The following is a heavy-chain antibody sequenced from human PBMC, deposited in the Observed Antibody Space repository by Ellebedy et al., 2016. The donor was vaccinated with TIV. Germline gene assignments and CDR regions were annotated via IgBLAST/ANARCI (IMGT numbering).Heavy chain of an antibody. D-gene: IGHD1-1*01. CDR3: ARDGPFGTGGGD. CDR2: IYSGGPT. CDR1: GFTVSSNY. V-gene: IGHV3-53*05. Sequence: GESLKISCAASGFTVSSNYMSWVRQAPGKGLESVAVIYSGGPTFYADSVKGRFTISRDISENTLYLQMHSLRAEDTALYYCARDGPFGTGGGDWGQGTLVTVSS. J-gene: IGHJ4*02.